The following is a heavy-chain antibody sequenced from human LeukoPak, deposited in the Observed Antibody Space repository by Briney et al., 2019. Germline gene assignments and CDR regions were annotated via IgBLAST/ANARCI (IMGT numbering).Heavy chain of an antibody. CDR3: ARDYGGYCSGGSCYRGVFDY. J-gene: IGHJ4*02. CDR1: GGSIGSYY. Sequence: PSETLSLTCTVSGGSIGSYYWSWVRQPPGKGLEWIGYIHYSGSTNYNPSLKSRVTTSIDTSKNQFSLKVSSVTAADTAVYYCARDYGGYCSGGSCYRGVFDYWGQGTLVTVSS. D-gene: IGHD2-15*01. V-gene: IGHV4-59*13. CDR2: IHYSGST.